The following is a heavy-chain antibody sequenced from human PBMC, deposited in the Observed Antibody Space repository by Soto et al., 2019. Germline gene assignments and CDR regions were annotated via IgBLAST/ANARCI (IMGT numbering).Heavy chain of an antibody. CDR1: GFSLSTSGLG. CDR2: IYWNDDK. Sequence: QITLKESGPTLVRPTQTLTLTCTFSGFSLSTSGLGVGWFRQPPGKALEWLALIYWNDDKRYSPSLKARLTITKHTSKNQVVLKMTNMDPVDTATYYCARRPSGWYLFDYWGQGTLVTVSS. J-gene: IGHJ4*02. V-gene: IGHV2-5*01. CDR3: ARRPSGWYLFDY. D-gene: IGHD6-19*01.